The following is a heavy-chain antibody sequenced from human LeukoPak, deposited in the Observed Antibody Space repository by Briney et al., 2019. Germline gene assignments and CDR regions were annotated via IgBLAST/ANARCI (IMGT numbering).Heavy chain of an antibody. Sequence: ASVKVSCKASGYTFTSYYMHWVRQAPGQGLEWMGVINPSGGSTSYAQKFQGRVTMTRDTSTSTVYMELSSLRSEDTAVYYCARDFNEPNDAFDIWGQGTMVTVSS. V-gene: IGHV1-46*01. CDR1: GYTFTSYY. CDR3: ARDFNEPNDAFDI. CDR2: INPSGGST. J-gene: IGHJ3*02. D-gene: IGHD1-1*01.